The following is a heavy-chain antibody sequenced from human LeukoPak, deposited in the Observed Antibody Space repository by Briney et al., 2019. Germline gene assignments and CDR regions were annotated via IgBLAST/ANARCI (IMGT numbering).Heavy chain of an antibody. CDR3: ARVSGSYYDAFDI. J-gene: IGHJ3*02. CDR2: INPNSGGT. D-gene: IGHD1-26*01. CDR1: GYTFTCYY. Sequence: ASVKVSCKASGYTFTCYYMHWVRQAPGQGLEWMGWINPNSGGTNYAQKFQGRVTMPRDTSISTAYMQLTRLRSDDTAVYYCARVSGSYYDAFDIWGQGTMVTVSS. V-gene: IGHV1-2*02.